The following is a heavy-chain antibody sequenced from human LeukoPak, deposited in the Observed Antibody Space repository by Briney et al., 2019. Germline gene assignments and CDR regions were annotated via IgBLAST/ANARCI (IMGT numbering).Heavy chain of an antibody. CDR3: ARGPRYCSSASCYDY. V-gene: IGHV3-66*01. D-gene: IGHD2-2*01. Sequence: GGSLRLSCAASGFTVSNNYMSWVRQAPGKGLEWVSVLYSGSTTYYADSVKGRFTIYRDNSMNTMYLQRNNLRACDTAVYYCARGPRYCSSASCYDYWGQGTLVTVSS. J-gene: IGHJ4*02. CDR1: GFTVSNNY. CDR2: LYSGSTT.